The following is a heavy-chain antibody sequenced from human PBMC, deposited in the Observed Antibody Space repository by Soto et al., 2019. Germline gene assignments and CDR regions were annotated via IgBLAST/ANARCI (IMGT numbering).Heavy chain of an antibody. CDR1: GFTFSSYG. Sequence: GGALRLSCAASGFTFSSYGMHRGRQAPGKGLEWVSGISWNSGSIGYADSVKGRFTISRDNAKNSLYLQMNSLRAEDTALYYCAKDSYDILTGPFDIWGQGTMVTVSS. D-gene: IGHD3-9*01. CDR2: ISWNSGSI. V-gene: IGHV3-9*01. J-gene: IGHJ3*02. CDR3: AKDSYDILTGPFDI.